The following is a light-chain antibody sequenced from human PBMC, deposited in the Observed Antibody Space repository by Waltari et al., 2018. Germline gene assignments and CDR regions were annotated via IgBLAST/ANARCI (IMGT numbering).Light chain of an antibody. CDR1: SSDVGGYDY. Sequence: QSVLTQPVSVSGSPGQSIAISCTGTSSDVGGYDYVFWYQQHPGKVPKLMIYDVSARPSGVSNRFSGSKSGNTASLTISGLQAEDEADYYCTSFTSSRTYVFGTGTKVTVL. V-gene: IGLV2-14*03. CDR2: DVS. CDR3: TSFTSSRTYV. J-gene: IGLJ1*01.